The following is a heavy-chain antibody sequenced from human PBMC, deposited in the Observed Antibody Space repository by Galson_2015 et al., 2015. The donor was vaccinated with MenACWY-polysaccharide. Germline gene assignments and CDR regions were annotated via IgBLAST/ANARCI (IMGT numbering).Heavy chain of an antibody. CDR2: ISAGNGRT. CDR3: ARDSENLDY. CDR1: GYIFTNYA. Sequence: SGYIFTNYAMHWVRQAPGQSFEWMGWISAGNGRTEYSQKFQGRVTITRDTSASTAYMKVSSLRSEDTAVYYCARDSENLDYWGQGTLVTVSS. V-gene: IGHV1-3*01. D-gene: IGHD6-19*01. J-gene: IGHJ4*02.